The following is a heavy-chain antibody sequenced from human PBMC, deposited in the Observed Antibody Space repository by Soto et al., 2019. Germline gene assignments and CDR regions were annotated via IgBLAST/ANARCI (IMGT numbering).Heavy chain of an antibody. D-gene: IGHD5-18*01. V-gene: IGHV3-23*01. CDR1: GFTFRSYA. J-gene: IGHJ4*02. Sequence: PGGSLRLSCAASGFTFRSYAMTWVRQAPGKGLEWVSVITYNGDNTFYADSVKGRFTISRDNSKDTVYLQMNSLRAEDTAVYYCARYIRGPTVFYFDFRGPG. CDR3: ARYIRGPTVFYFDF. CDR2: ITYNGDNT.